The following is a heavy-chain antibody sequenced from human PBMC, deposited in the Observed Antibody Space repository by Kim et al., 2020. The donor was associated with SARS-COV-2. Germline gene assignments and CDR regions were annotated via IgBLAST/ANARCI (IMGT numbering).Heavy chain of an antibody. J-gene: IGHJ4*02. V-gene: IGHV1-2*06. CDR2: INPNSGGT. Sequence: ASVKVSCKASGYTFTGYYMHWVRQAPGQGLEWMGRINPNSGGTNYAQKFQDRVTMTRDTSISTAYMELSRLRSDDTAVYYCARDLTRYSGYDSPEFDYWGQGTLVTVSS. CDR3: ARDLTRYSGYDSPEFDY. D-gene: IGHD5-12*01. CDR1: GYTFTGYY.